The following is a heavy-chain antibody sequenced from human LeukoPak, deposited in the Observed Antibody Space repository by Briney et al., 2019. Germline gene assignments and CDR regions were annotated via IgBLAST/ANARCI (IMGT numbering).Heavy chain of an antibody. J-gene: IGHJ5*02. CDR1: SGSISSASYY. D-gene: IGHD1-1*01. CDR3: ARVGSDWNDVRYNWFDP. CDR2: IYYSGST. V-gene: IGHV4-39*01. Sequence: SETLSLTCTVSSGSISSASYYWGWIRQPPGKGLEWIGTIYYSGSTYYNPSLRSRVTISVDTSKNQFSLKLTSVTAADTAVYYCARVGSDWNDVRYNWFDPWGQGTLVTVSS.